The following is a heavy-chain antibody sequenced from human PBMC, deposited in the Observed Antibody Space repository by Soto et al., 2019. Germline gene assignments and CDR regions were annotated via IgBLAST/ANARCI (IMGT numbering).Heavy chain of an antibody. J-gene: IGHJ4*02. V-gene: IGHV3-33*01. CDR1: GFTFSSYG. Sequence: GGSLRLSCAASGFTFSSYGMHWVRQAPGKGLEWVAVIWYDGSNKYYADSVKGRFTISRDNSKNTLYLQMNSLRAEDTAVYYCARDRSWALLTPALDYWGQGTQVTVSS. CDR2: IWYDGSNK. D-gene: IGHD3-16*01. CDR3: ARDRSWALLTPALDY.